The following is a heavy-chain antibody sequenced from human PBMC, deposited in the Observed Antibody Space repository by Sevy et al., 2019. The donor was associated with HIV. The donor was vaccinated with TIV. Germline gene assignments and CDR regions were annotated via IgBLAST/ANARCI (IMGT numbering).Heavy chain of an antibody. Sequence: SETLSLTCTVSGVSISNYYWAWIRQPPGKGLECVGFSGSTNYNPSLKSRVTTSVDTSKNHFSLKLSSVTVADTAFYYCARGGPNRHQLDYFDYWGQGTLVTVSS. D-gene: IGHD6-13*01. CDR1: GVSISNYY. CDR3: ARGGPNRHQLDYFDY. J-gene: IGHJ4*02. V-gene: IGHV4-59*01. CDR2: SGST.